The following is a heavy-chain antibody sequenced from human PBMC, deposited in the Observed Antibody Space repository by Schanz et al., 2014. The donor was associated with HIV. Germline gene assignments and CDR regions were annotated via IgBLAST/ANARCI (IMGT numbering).Heavy chain of an antibody. CDR2: ISLSSGTK. Sequence: EVHLVESGGDLVQPGGSLRLSCAASGFTFSSYSMNWVRQAPGKGLEWIAHISLSSGTKYNADSVKGRFTISRDNAKASVYLQMNSLRAEDTAVYYCAKDAYRSGWFYFDSWGQGTPVTVSS. CDR3: AKDAYRSGWFYFDS. J-gene: IGHJ4*02. V-gene: IGHV3-48*01. CDR1: GFTFSSYS. D-gene: IGHD6-19*01.